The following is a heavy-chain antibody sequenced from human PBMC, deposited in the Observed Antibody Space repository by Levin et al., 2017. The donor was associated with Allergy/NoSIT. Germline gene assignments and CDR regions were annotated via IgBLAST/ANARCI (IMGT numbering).Heavy chain of an antibody. CDR3: VRDWGD. V-gene: IGHV3-30*04. Sequence: PGESLKISCVASGFTFSRYGMHWVRQAPGKGLEWVTVISYDGSKKYYADSAKGRFTISRDNAKNTLYLEMNSLRIEDTAIYFCVRDWGDWGQGTLVTVSS. CDR1: GFTFSRYG. D-gene: IGHD7-27*01. CDR2: ISYDGSKK. J-gene: IGHJ4*02.